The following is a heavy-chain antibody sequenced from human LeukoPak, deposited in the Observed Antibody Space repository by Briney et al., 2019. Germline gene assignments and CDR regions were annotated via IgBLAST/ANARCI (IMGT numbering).Heavy chain of an antibody. CDR1: GFTFSSYA. V-gene: IGHV3-23*01. Sequence: QSGGSLRLSCAASGFTFSSYAMSWVRQAPGKGLEWVSAISGSGGSTYYADSVKGRFTISRDNSKNTLYLQMNSLRVEDTAEYYCANGGSGLDYFDYWGQGTLVTVTS. J-gene: IGHJ4*02. CDR3: ANGGSGLDYFDY. CDR2: ISGSGGST. D-gene: IGHD3-10*01.